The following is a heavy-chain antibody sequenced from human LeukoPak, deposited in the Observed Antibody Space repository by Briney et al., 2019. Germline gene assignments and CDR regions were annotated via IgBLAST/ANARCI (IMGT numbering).Heavy chain of an antibody. CDR2: ISWDSSYT. J-gene: IGHJ4*02. CDR3: ARKYCSSTSCLFDY. Sequence: GGSLRLSCAASGFTFSDYYMSWIRQAPGRGLEWVSYISWDSSYTSYADSVKGRFTVSRDNARNSLYLQMNSLRAEDTAVYYCARKYCSSTSCLFDYWGQGTLVTVSS. D-gene: IGHD2-2*01. CDR1: GFTFSDYY. V-gene: IGHV3-11*06.